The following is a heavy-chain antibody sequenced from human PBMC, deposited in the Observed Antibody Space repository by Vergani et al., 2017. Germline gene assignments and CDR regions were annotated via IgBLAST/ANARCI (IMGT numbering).Heavy chain of an antibody. CDR3: ARHRGSGGFFPSSYFYGMDV. CDR2: IHHSGDT. J-gene: IGHJ6*02. Sequence: QVQLQESGPGLVKPSETLTLTCDVSDSSIMTNPYWGWFRQSPGTGLEWFGCIHHSGDTHYNSSLKSRVSISIVSSSKFSLSLTSVTAADTAIYYCARHRGSGGFFPSSYFYGMDVWGHGTTVTVSS. CDR1: DSSIMTNPY. D-gene: IGHD3-10*01. V-gene: IGHV4-38-2*01.